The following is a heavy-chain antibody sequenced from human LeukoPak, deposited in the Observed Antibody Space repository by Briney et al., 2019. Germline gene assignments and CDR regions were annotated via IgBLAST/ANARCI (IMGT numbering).Heavy chain of an antibody. Sequence: GSLRLSCAVSGITLSNYGMSWVRQAPGRGLEWGAAIIDSGGRTNYADSVKGRFTISRDNPKNTLYLQMNSLRAEDTAVYFCAKRGVVIRVILVGFHKEAYYFDSWGQGALVTVSS. J-gene: IGHJ4*02. CDR2: IIDSGGRT. CDR1: GITLSNYG. CDR3: AKRGVVIRVILVGFHKEAYYFDS. D-gene: IGHD3-22*01. V-gene: IGHV3-23*01.